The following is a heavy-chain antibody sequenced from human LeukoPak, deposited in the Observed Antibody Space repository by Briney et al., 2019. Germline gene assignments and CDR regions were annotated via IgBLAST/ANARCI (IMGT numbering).Heavy chain of an antibody. J-gene: IGHJ4*02. V-gene: IGHV1-69*13. CDR2: IIPIFGTT. CDR1: GGTFRSYA. CDR3: ARDLGSRDGYNPPNLFDN. D-gene: IGHD5-24*01. Sequence: SVKVSCKASGGTFRSYAISWVRQAPGQGLEWMGGIIPIFGTTNYAQKFQGRVTITADEPTSTAYMELSSLRSEDTAVYYCARDLGSRDGYNPPNLFDNWGQGTLVTVSS.